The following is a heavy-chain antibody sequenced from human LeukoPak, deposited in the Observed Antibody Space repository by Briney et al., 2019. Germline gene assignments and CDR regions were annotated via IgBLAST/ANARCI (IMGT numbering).Heavy chain of an antibody. J-gene: IGHJ6*03. Sequence: ASVKVSCKASGYTLTSYGISWVRQAPGQGLELMGWISAYNGNTNYAQKLQGRATMTTDTSTSTPYLELRSLRSDDTAVYYCAREVGMVQGELIDYSYHMDVWGQGTTVTVSS. CDR2: ISAYNGNT. CDR1: GYTLTSYG. D-gene: IGHD3-10*01. CDR3: AREVGMVQGELIDYSYHMDV. V-gene: IGHV1-18*01.